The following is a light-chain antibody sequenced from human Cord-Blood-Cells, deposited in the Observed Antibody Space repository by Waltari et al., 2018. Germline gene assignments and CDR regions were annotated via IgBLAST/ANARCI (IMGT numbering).Light chain of an antibody. J-gene: IGKJ1*01. CDR2: GAS. V-gene: IGKV3-20*01. CDR1: VSSSY. Sequence: VSSSYVAWYQQKPGQAPRLLIYGASSRATGIPDRFSGSGSGTDFTLTISRLEPEDFAVYYCQQYGSSPRTFGQGTKVEIK. CDR3: QQYGSSPRT.